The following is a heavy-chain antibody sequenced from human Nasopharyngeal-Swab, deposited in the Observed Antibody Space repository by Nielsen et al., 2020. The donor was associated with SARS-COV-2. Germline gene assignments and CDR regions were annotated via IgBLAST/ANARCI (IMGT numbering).Heavy chain of an antibody. V-gene: IGHV3-9*01. J-gene: IGHJ4*02. D-gene: IGHD4-11*01. CDR3: ARGTADYSNPSFDY. CDR1: GFTFDDYT. Sequence: GGSLRLSCAASGFTFDDYTMHWVRQPPGKGLEWVLGINWNSGRKGYADSVKGRFTISRDNAKNSLYLLVNSLRSEDTALYYCARGTADYSNPSFDYWGQGTLVTVPS. CDR2: INWNSGRK.